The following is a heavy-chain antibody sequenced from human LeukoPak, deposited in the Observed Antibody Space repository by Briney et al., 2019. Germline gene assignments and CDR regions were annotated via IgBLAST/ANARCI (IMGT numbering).Heavy chain of an antibody. CDR3: ARGAMAAAGY. CDR1: GFTFSSYW. CDR2: IKEDGSDK. Sequence: GGSLRLSRAASGFTFSSYWMNRVRQAPGKGLEWVANIKEDGSDKYYVDSVKGRFTISRDNAKKSLYLQMNSLRAEDTAIYYCARGAMAAAGYWGQGTLVTVSS. D-gene: IGHD6-13*01. V-gene: IGHV3-7*01. J-gene: IGHJ4*02.